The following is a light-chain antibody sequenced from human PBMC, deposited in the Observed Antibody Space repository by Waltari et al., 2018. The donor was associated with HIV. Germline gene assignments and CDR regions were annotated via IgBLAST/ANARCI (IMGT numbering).Light chain of an antibody. CDR1: SSDVGSYNR. CDR2: EVN. V-gene: IGLV2-18*01. J-gene: IGLJ2*01. CDR3: SLYTGTTNVL. Sequence: QSALTQPPSVSGSPGQSVSISCTGSSSDVGSYNRVFWYQQPPGTAPKRIIYEVNNRPAGVPDRFSGSQSGNTASLTIAGLQAEDEADYYCSLYTGTTNVLFGGGTKLTVL.